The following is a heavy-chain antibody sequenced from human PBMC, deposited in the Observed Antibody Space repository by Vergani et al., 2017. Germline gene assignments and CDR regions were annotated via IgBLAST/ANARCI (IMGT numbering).Heavy chain of an antibody. V-gene: IGHV4-39*07. J-gene: IGHJ5*02. CDR1: GGSISSSSYY. CDR3: ARWGSTLEGDCSSTSCYLWS. CDR2: IYYSGST. D-gene: IGHD2-2*01. Sequence: QLQLQESGPGLVKPSETLSLTCTVSGGSISSSSYYWGWIRQPPGKGLEWIGSIYYSGSTNYSPSFQGHVTISADKSISTAYLQWSSLKASDTAMYYCARWGSTLEGDCSSTSCYLWSWGQGTLVTVSS.